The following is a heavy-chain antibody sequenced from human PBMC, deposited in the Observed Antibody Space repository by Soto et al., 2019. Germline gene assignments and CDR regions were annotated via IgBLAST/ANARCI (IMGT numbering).Heavy chain of an antibody. CDR2: IIPIFGTA. CDR3: AIGNDIVVVPAHFDP. V-gene: IGHV1-69*13. Sequence: GASVKVSCKASGGTFSSYAISWVRQAPGQGLEWMGGIIPIFGTANYAQKFQGRVTITADESTSTAYMELSSLRSEDTAVYYCAIGNDIVVVPAHFDPWGQGTLVTVSS. J-gene: IGHJ5*02. CDR1: GGTFSSYA. D-gene: IGHD2-2*01.